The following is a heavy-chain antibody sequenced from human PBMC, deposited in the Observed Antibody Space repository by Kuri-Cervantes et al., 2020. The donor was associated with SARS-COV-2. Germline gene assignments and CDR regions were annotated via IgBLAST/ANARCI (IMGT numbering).Heavy chain of an antibody. CDR1: GFSFSTYA. CDR3: ARETPEHTSSWFDY. Sequence: GESLKISCAASGFSFSTYALSWVRQAPGKGLEWVSGISGNGDGTYYADSVKGRFTISRDNSKNTLYLQMNSLRAEDTAVYYCARETPEHTSSWFDYWGQGSLVTVSS. J-gene: IGHJ4*02. V-gene: IGHV3-23*01. D-gene: IGHD6-13*01. CDR2: ISGNGDGT.